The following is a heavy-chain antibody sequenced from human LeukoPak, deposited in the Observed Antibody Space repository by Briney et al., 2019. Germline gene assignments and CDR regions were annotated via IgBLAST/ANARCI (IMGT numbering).Heavy chain of an antibody. V-gene: IGHV4-38-2*01. D-gene: IGHD3-10*01. J-gene: IGHJ4*02. CDR1: VYSISSGDY. Sequence: PSETLSLTCAVSVYSISSGDYWGWIRQSPGKGLEWIGNIFHSGSTYHNPSLKSRVTISVDTSKNEFSLKLSSVTAADTAVYYCARGIYYLIEYWGQGTLVTVSS. CDR3: ARGIYYLIEY. CDR2: IFHSGST.